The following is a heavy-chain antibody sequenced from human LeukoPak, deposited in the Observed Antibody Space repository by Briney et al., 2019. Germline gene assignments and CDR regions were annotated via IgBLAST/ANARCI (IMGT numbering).Heavy chain of an antibody. V-gene: IGHV3-20*04. CDR3: ARDRLGPSFSVSHFDL. Sequence: PSETLSLTCAVYGGSFSGYYWSWIRQPPGKGLEWLCAINYNGAITDYADSVKGRFTISKDNAKNSLYPRMDSLRAEDTALYYCARDRLGPSFSVSHFDLWGQGTLVTVSS. J-gene: IGHJ4*02. CDR2: INYNGAIT. CDR1: GGSFSGYY. D-gene: IGHD3-3*02.